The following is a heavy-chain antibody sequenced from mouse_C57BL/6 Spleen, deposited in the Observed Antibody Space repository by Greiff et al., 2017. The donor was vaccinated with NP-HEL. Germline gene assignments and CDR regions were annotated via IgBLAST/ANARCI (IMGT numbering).Heavy chain of an antibody. J-gene: IGHJ3*01. CDR1: GYAFTNYL. V-gene: IGHV1-54*01. Sequence: QVQLKESGAELVRPGTSVKVSCKASGYAFTNYLIEWVKQRPGQGLEWIGVINPGSGGTNYNEKFKGKATLTADKSSSTAYMQLSSLTSEDSAVYFLARWTWARPSWGQGTLFPVSA. CDR2: INPGSGGT. D-gene: IGHD3-2*02. CDR3: ARWTWARPS.